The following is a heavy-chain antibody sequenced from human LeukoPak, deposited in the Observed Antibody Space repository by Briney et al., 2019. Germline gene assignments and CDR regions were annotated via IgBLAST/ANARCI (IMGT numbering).Heavy chain of an antibody. Sequence: SETLSLTCTVSGGSISNYYWSWIRQPPGKGLEWIGYIYYSGSTNYNPSLKSRVTISVDTSKNQFSLKLSSVTAADTAVYYCAGRTVTPNYWGQGTLVTVSS. CDR2: IYYSGST. V-gene: IGHV4-59*01. CDR1: GGSISNYY. D-gene: IGHD4-11*01. J-gene: IGHJ4*02. CDR3: AGRTVTPNY.